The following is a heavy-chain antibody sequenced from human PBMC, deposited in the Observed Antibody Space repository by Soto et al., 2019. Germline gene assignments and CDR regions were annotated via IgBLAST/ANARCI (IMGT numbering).Heavy chain of an antibody. D-gene: IGHD1-26*01. CDR2: IKSKTDGETT. V-gene: IGHV3-15*07. Sequence: EVQLVESGGGLVKPGGSLSLSCAASVFTFSNAWMNCVSQAPGKGLEWVGRIKSKTDGETTDYAAPVKGRFTISRDDAKNTLYRQMNSLKTEDTAVYYCTAGVGATRDQGHWGQGTLVTVSS. J-gene: IGHJ4*02. CDR3: TAGVGATRDQGH. CDR1: VFTFSNAW.